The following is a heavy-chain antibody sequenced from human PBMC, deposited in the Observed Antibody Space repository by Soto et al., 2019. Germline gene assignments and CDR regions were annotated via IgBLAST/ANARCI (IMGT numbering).Heavy chain of an antibody. CDR1: GFTFSSYA. Sequence: EVQLLESGGGLVQPGGSLRLSCAASGFTFSSYAMSWVRQAPGKGLEWVSAISGSGGSTYYADSVKGRFTISRDNSKNTLYLQMNSLRAEDTAVYYCARDSTGSGYFDYWGQGTLVTVSS. D-gene: IGHD2-15*01. J-gene: IGHJ4*02. CDR2: ISGSGGST. CDR3: ARDSTGSGYFDY. V-gene: IGHV3-23*01.